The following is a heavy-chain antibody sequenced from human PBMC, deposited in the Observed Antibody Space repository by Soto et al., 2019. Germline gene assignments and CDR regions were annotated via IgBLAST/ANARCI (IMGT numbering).Heavy chain of an antibody. Sequence: SETLSLTCTVSGGSVSSGGYYWSWIRQHPGKGLEWIGYIYYSGSTYYNPSLKSRVTISVDTSKNQFSLKLSSVTAADTAVYYCARESTAAAHPHYYYYYGMDVWGQGTTVTVSS. D-gene: IGHD2-2*01. V-gene: IGHV4-31*03. CDR1: GGSVSSGGYY. CDR2: IYYSGST. CDR3: ARESTAAAHPHYYYYYGMDV. J-gene: IGHJ6*02.